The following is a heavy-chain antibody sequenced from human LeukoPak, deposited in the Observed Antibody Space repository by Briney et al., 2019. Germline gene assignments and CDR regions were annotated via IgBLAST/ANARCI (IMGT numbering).Heavy chain of an antibody. CDR3: ASPVNCSGGSCYRVVGY. CDR2: IYYSGST. V-gene: IGHV4-39*07. Sequence: SETLSLTCTVSGASISSTTFYWGWIRQPPGKGLEWIGSIYYSGSTYYNPSLKSRVTISVDTSKNQFSLKLSSVTAADTAVYYCASPVNCSGGSCYRVVGYWGQGTLVTVSS. J-gene: IGHJ4*02. D-gene: IGHD2-15*01. CDR1: GASISSTTFY.